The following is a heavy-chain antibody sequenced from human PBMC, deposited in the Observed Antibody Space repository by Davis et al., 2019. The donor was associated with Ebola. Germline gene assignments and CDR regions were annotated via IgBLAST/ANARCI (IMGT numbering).Heavy chain of an antibody. D-gene: IGHD1-26*01. CDR3: ARRVGARSGFGN. Sequence: ASVKVSCKASGYTFTSYDINWVRQATGQGLEWMGWMNPNSGNTGYAQKFQGRVTMTRNTSITTAYLELSSLGSEDTAVYYCARRVGARSGFGNWGQGTLVTVSS. V-gene: IGHV1-8*01. CDR1: GYTFTSYD. J-gene: IGHJ4*02. CDR2: MNPNSGNT.